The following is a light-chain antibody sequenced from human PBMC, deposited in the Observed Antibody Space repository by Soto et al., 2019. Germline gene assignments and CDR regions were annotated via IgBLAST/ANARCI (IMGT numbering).Light chain of an antibody. Sequence: HSVLTQPASVSGSPGQSITISCTGTSNDIGAYNYVSWYQQHPGKAPKLLIYDVTNRPSGVSDRFSGSKSGRTASLTISGLQPQDEADYYCSSYTSIIAVVFGGGTKLTVL. CDR1: SNDIGAYNY. V-gene: IGLV2-14*03. J-gene: IGLJ2*01. CDR2: DVT. CDR3: SSYTSIIAVV.